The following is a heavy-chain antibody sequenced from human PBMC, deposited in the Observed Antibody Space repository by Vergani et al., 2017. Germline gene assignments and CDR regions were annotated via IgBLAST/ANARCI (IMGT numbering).Heavy chain of an antibody. CDR1: GGSISSYY. Sequence: QVQLQESGPGLVKPSETLSLTCTVSGGSISSYYWSWIRQPPGKGLEWIGYIYYSGSTNYNPSLKSRVTISVDTSKNQFSLKLSSVTAADTAVYYCARGYDTQDYWGQGTRVTVSS. CDR2: IYYSGST. CDR3: ARGYDTQDY. V-gene: IGHV4-59*01. J-gene: IGHJ4*02. D-gene: IGHD3-22*01.